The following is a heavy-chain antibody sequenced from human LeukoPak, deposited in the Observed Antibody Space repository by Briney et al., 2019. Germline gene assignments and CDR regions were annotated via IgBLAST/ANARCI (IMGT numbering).Heavy chain of an antibody. Sequence: PGGSLRLSCAASGFTFSSYGMHWVRQAPGKGLEWVAVISYDGSNKYYADSVKGRFTISRDNSKNTLFLQMNSLRAEDTAVYYCARGNIAARFFDYWGQGTLVTVSS. D-gene: IGHD6-6*01. CDR3: ARGNIAARFFDY. V-gene: IGHV3-30*19. J-gene: IGHJ4*02. CDR2: ISYDGSNK. CDR1: GFTFSSYG.